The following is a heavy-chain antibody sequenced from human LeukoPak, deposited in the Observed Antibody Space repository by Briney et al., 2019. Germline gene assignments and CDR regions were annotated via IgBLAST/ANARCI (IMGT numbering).Heavy chain of an antibody. J-gene: IGHJ4*02. V-gene: IGHV1-2*02. CDR2: INPNSIGT. CDR3: ARVSIAARPYFDY. CDR1: GYTFTGYY. D-gene: IGHD6-6*01. Sequence: GASVKISCKASGYTFTGYYMHWVRRAPGQGLQWIGCINPNSIGTNYAQKIQGRVTMTRDTSISTAYMELSRLRSDDTGVYYCARVSIAARPYFDYWGQGTLVTVSS.